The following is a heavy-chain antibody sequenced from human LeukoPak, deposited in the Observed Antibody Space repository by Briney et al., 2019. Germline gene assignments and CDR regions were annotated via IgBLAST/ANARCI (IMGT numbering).Heavy chain of an antibody. J-gene: IGHJ4*02. Sequence: ASVKVSCKASGYTFTSYGISWVRQAPGQGREWMGWISAYNGNTNYAQKLQGRVTMTTDTSTSTAYMELRSLRSDDTAVYYCARAVLTFGGVVVIPGSFDSWGQGTLVTVSS. D-gene: IGHD3-16*02. CDR2: ISAYNGNT. V-gene: IGHV1-18*01. CDR1: GYTFTSYG. CDR3: ARAVLTFGGVVVIPGSFDS.